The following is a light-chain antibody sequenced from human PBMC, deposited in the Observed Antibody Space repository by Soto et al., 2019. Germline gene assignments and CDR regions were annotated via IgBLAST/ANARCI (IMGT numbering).Light chain of an antibody. CDR1: SSNIESNF. CDR2: RNN. V-gene: IGLV1-47*01. Sequence: QSVLTQPPSASGTPGQRVTISCSGSSSNIESNFVYWYQQFPGTAPRLLIYRNNQRPSGVPDRFSGSKSGTSASLAISALRSEDEADYYCTVWDDSLRGRLFGGGTQLPS. J-gene: IGLJ2*01. CDR3: TVWDDSLRGRL.